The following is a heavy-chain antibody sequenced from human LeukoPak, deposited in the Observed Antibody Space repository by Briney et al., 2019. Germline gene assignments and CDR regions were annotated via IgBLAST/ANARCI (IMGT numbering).Heavy chain of an antibody. J-gene: IGHJ4*02. V-gene: IGHV1-69*04. CDR3: ARDRDYGDYTFDY. CDR2: IIPILGIA. D-gene: IGHD4-17*01. CDR1: GGTFSSYA. Sequence: ASVKVSCKASGGTFSSYAISWLRQAPGQGLEWMGRIIPILGIANYAQKFQGRVTITADKSTSTAYMELSSLRSEDTAVYYCARDRDYGDYTFDYWGQGTLVTVSS.